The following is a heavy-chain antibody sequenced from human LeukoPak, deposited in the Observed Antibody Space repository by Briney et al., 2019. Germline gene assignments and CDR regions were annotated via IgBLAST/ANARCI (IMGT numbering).Heavy chain of an antibody. CDR2: IYTSGST. D-gene: IGHD3-3*01. CDR1: GSSISSYY. V-gene: IGHV4-4*09. CDR3: ARQDFWSGYYVIDY. Sequence: PSETLSLTCTVSGSSISSYYWSWIRQPPGKGLEWIGYIYTSGSTNYNPSLKSRVTISVDTSKNQFSLKLSSVTAADTAVYYCARQDFWSGYYVIDYWGQGTLVTVSS. J-gene: IGHJ4*02.